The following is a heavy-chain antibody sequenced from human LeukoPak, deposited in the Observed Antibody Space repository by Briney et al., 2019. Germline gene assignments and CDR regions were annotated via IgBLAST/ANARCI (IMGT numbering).Heavy chain of an antibody. J-gene: IGHJ2*01. CDR1: GFTFSSYS. Sequence: GGSLTLSCAASGFTFSSYSMNLVRQAPGKGLEWVSSISSSSSYIYYADSVKGRFTISRHHPKNSLYLQMNSLRAEHTAVYYFARATPDHTVVVTAHDGWYFDLWGRGNLVTVSS. D-gene: IGHD2-21*02. V-gene: IGHV3-21*01. CDR3: ARATPDHTVVVTAHDGWYFDL. CDR2: ISSSSSYI.